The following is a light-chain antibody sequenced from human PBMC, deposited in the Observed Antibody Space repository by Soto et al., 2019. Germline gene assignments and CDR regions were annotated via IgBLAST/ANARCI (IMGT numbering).Light chain of an antibody. J-gene: IGKJ5*01. CDR2: AAS. Sequence: EVVLTQSPGTLSLSPGGRATLSCRASQSISTNYLAWYQQKPGQAPRLLLYAASNRATGIPDSFSGSGSVTDFTLSISRLEPEDFALYYCQQYGRTFGQGTRLEIK. CDR1: QSISTNY. V-gene: IGKV3-20*01. CDR3: QQYGRT.